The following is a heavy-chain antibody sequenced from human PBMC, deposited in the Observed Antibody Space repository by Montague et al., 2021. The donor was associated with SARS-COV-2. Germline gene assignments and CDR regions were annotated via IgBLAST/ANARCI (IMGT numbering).Heavy chain of an antibody. V-gene: IGHV4-59*01. D-gene: IGHD3-3*01. CDR2: TYYSGST. J-gene: IGHJ6*02. CDR3: ARARGGTIFGVIGDYYGMDI. CDR1: GGSISNYY. Sequence: SETLSLTCTVSGGSISNYYWSWIRQSPGKGLEWIAYTYYSGSTKYNPSLKSRATISGDTSKNQFSLTLSSMTAADTVVYYCARARGGTIFGVIGDYYGMDIWGQGTTVTVSS.